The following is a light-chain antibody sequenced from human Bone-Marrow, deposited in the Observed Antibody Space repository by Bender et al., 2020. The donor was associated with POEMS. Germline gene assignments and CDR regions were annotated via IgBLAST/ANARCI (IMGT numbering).Light chain of an antibody. Sequence: QSVLTQPPSASGTPRQRVTISCSGSNSNIGTNAVNWYQQFPGTAPKPLIYSDNLRPSGVPDRFYAFKSGTSASLAIRRLQSEGVADYYCAAWDAGLSGGGFGGGTKLTVL. CDR1: NSNIGTNA. CDR3: AAWDAGLSGGG. J-gene: IGLJ3*02. CDR2: SDN. V-gene: IGLV1-44*01.